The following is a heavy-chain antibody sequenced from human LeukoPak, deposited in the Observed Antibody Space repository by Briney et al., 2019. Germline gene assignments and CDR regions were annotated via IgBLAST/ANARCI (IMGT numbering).Heavy chain of an antibody. V-gene: IGHV3-30*18. CDR3: AKGQGLQPDY. Sequence: GGSLRLSCAASGFTFSSYGMHWVRQAPGKGLEWVAVISYDGSNKYYADSVKGRFTISRDNSKNTLYLQMNSLRAEDTAAYYCAKGQGLQPDYWGQGTLVTVSS. D-gene: IGHD2-2*01. J-gene: IGHJ4*02. CDR2: ISYDGSNK. CDR1: GFTFSSYG.